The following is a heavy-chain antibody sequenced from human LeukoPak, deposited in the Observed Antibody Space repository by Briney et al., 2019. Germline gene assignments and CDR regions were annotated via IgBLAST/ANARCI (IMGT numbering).Heavy chain of an antibody. J-gene: IGHJ4*02. D-gene: IGHD3-10*01. V-gene: IGHV3-30*04. Sequence: GRSLRLSCAASGFTFSSYAMHWVRQAPGKGPEWVAVISYDGSNKYYADSVKGRFTISRDNSKNTLYLQMNSLRAEDTAVYYCARVRSPYGSGSYYTHTHFDYWGQGTLVTVSS. CDR2: ISYDGSNK. CDR1: GFTFSSYA. CDR3: ARVRSPYGSGSYYTHTHFDY.